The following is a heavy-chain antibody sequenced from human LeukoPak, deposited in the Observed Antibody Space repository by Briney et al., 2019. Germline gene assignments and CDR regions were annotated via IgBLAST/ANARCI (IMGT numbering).Heavy chain of an antibody. CDR3: ARNITSVIPAGYFDY. CDR1: GGSIGSGRYY. J-gene: IGHJ4*02. Sequence: SETLSLTCSVSGGSIGSGRYYWAWIRQPPGKGLEWIGSIYNTWSTSYNPSLKGRVTMSVDTSKNQFSLRLSSVTAADTAVYYCARNITSVIPAGYFDYWGQGTLVTVSS. V-gene: IGHV4-39*01. CDR2: IYNTWST. D-gene: IGHD2-2*01.